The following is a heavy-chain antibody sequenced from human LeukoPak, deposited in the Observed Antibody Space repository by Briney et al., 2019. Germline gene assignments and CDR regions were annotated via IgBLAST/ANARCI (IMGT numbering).Heavy chain of an antibody. D-gene: IGHD4-17*01. CDR1: GFPFSSYE. V-gene: IGHV3-48*03. Sequence: GGSLRLSCEGSGFPFSSYEMNWLRQAPGKGLEWVSHIDSGGITIYYADSVKGRFTISRDNAKNSICLQMDSLRVEDTAIYYCARDSVGDLLDYWGQGTPVTVSS. CDR2: IDSGGITI. J-gene: IGHJ4*02. CDR3: ARDSVGDLLDY.